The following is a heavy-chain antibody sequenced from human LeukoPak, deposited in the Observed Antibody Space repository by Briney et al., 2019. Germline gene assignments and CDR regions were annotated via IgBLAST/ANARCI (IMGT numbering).Heavy chain of an antibody. Sequence: PSETLSLTCTVSSGSISGYYWIWIRQPAGKGLEWMGRIYTTRSTNYNPSLKSRVTMSLETSKNQFSLKLSSVTDADTAVYFCARETTGAGTARPFDYWGQGTLVTVSS. J-gene: IGHJ4*02. CDR2: IYTTRST. V-gene: IGHV4-4*07. D-gene: IGHD6-13*01. CDR1: SGSISGYY. CDR3: ARETTGAGTARPFDY.